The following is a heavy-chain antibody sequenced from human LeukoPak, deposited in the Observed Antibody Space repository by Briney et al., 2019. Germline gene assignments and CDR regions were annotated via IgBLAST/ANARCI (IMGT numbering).Heavy chain of an antibody. D-gene: IGHD6-19*01. CDR1: GGSISSYY. Sequence: SETLSLTCTVSGGSISSYYWSWIRQPPGKGLEWIGYIYYSGSTNYNPSLKSRVTISVDTSKNQFSLKLSSVTAADTAVYYCARHMGAVAGEFGYWGQGTLVTVSS. CDR2: IYYSGST. V-gene: IGHV4-59*08. CDR3: ARHMGAVAGEFGY. J-gene: IGHJ4*02.